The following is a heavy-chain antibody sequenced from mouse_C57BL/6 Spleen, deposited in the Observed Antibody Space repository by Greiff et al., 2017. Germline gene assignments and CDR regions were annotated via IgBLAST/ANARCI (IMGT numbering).Heavy chain of an antibody. CDR3: ARWALFGGNY. CDR2: IHPNSGST. J-gene: IGHJ2*01. CDR1: GYTFTSYW. V-gene: IGHV1-64*01. Sequence: VQLQQPGAELVKPGASVKLSCKASGYTFTSYWMHWVKQRPGQGLEWIGMIHPNSGSTNYNEKFKGKATLTVDKSSSTAYMQLSSLKSEDSAVYYCARWALFGGNYWGQGTTLTVSS. D-gene: IGHD1-1*01.